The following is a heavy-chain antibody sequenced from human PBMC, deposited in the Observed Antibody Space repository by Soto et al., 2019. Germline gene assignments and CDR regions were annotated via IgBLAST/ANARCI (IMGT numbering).Heavy chain of an antibody. D-gene: IGHD2-15*01. CDR2: INSDGSST. CDR3: VRTSLVLAAATREDY. J-gene: IGHJ4*02. CDR1: GFTFSSYW. V-gene: IGHV3-74*01. Sequence: HPGGSLRLSCAASGFTFSSYWMHWVRQAPGKGLAWVSRINSDGSSTSYADSVKGRFTISRDNAKNTLYLQMNSLRAEDTAVYYCVRTSLVLAAATREDYWGQGTLVTVSS.